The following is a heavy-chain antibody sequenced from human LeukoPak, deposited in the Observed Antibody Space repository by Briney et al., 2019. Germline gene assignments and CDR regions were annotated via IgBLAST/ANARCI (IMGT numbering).Heavy chain of an antibody. Sequence: GGSLRLSCAASGFTFSSYWMSWVRQAPGKGLEWVANIKQDGSEKYYVDSVKGRFTISRDNAKDSLYLQMNSLRAEDTAVYYCAREARSLLLWFGELLSFKYNWFDPWGQGTLVTVSS. V-gene: IGHV3-7*01. CDR1: GFTFSSYW. CDR2: IKQDGSEK. J-gene: IGHJ5*02. CDR3: AREARSLLLWFGELLSFKYNWFDP. D-gene: IGHD3-10*01.